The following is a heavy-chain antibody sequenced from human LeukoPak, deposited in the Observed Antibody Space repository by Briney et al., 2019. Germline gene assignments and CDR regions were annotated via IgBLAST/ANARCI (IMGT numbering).Heavy chain of an antibody. Sequence: PGGSLRLSCAASGFTFSSYAMSWVRQAPGKGLEWVGRIKSKADGGTTDYAAPVKGRFTISRDDSKNTLYLQMNSLKTEDTAVYYCTTASTPLRYVDYWGQGTLVTVSS. CDR3: TTASTPLRYVDY. CDR2: IKSKADGGTT. J-gene: IGHJ4*02. V-gene: IGHV3-15*01. CDR1: GFTFSSYA. D-gene: IGHD2-2*01.